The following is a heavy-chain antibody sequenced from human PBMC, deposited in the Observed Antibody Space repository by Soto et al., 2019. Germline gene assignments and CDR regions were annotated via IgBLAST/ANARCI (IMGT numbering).Heavy chain of an antibody. V-gene: IGHV3-48*03. J-gene: IGHJ4*02. CDR2: ISSSGSTI. Sequence: GGSLRLSCAASGFTFSSYEMNWVRQAPGKGLEWVSYISSSGSTIYYADFVKGRFSISRDNAKNSLFLQMSSLRAEDTAVYYCARDPGYGGDPPLYYFDYWGQGTLVTVSS. D-gene: IGHD2-21*02. CDR3: ARDPGYGGDPPLYYFDY. CDR1: GFTFSSYE.